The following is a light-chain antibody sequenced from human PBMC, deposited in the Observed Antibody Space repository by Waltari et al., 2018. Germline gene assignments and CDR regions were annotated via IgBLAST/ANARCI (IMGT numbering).Light chain of an antibody. CDR2: GAS. J-gene: IGKJ5*01. Sequence: EIVLTQSPGTLSLSPGERATPSCRASQSVSSSYLAGYQQKPGQAPRLLIYGASSRATGIPDRFSGSGSGTDFTLTISRLEPEDFAVYYCQQYGSSPRITFGQGTRLEIK. CDR1: QSVSSSY. CDR3: QQYGSSPRIT. V-gene: IGKV3-20*01.